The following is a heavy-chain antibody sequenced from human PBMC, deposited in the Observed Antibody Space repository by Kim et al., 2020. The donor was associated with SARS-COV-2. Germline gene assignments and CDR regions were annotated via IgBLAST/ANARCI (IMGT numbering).Heavy chain of an antibody. D-gene: IGHD3-9*01. J-gene: IGHJ6*02. CDR1: GGTFSSYA. Sequence: SLKVSCKSSGGTFSSYAISWVRQAPGQGLEWMGRIIPILGIANYAQKFQGRVTITADKSTSTAYMELSSLRSEDTAVYYCARDEGGWFDILTRYYYYGMDVWGQGTTVTVSS. CDR3: ARDEGGWFDILTRYYYYGMDV. CDR2: IIPILGIA. V-gene: IGHV1-69*04.